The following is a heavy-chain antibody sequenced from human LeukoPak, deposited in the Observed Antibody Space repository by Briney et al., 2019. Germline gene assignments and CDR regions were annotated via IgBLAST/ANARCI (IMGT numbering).Heavy chain of an antibody. CDR2: ISAYNGNT. Sequence: GASVKVSCKASGYTFTSYGISWVRQAPGQGVEWMGWISAYNGNTNYAQKLQGRVTMTTDTSTSTAYMELRSLRSDDTAVYYCARGHAAALKPPAGSLNDYWGQGTLVTVSS. CDR1: GYTFTSYG. J-gene: IGHJ4*02. V-gene: IGHV1-18*01. CDR3: ARGHAAALKPPAGSLNDY. D-gene: IGHD2-15*01.